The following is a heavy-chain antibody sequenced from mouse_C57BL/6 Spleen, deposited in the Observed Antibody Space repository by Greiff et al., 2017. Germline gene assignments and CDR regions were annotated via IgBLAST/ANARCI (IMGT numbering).Heavy chain of an antibody. CDR3: AITVVATDYFDY. V-gene: IGHV1-74*01. J-gene: IGHJ2*01. Sequence: QVQLQQPGAELVKPGASVKVSCKASGYTFTRYWMHWVKQRPGQGLEWIGRIHPSDSDTNSNQKFKGKATLTVDKSSSTAYMQLSSLTSEDSAVDYCAITVVATDYFDYGGQGTTLTVSS. CDR1: GYTFTRYW. D-gene: IGHD1-1*01. CDR2: IHPSDSDT.